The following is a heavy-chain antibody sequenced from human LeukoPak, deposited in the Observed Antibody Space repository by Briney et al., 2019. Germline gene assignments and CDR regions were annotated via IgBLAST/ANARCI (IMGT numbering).Heavy chain of an antibody. V-gene: IGHV1-2*02. D-gene: IGHD3-10*01. CDR2: INPNSGDT. J-gene: IGHJ5*02. Sequence: ASVKVSRKASGYTFTGYYIHWVRQAPGQGLEWMGWINPNSGDTNYAQKFQGRVTMTRDTSISTAYMELSRLRSDDTAVYYCARRVRRGDNWFDPWGQGTLVTVSS. CDR3: ARRVRRGDNWFDP. CDR1: GYTFTGYY.